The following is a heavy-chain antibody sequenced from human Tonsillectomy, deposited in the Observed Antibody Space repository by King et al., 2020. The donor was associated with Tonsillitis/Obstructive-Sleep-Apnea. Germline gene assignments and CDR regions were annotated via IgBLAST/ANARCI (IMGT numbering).Heavy chain of an antibody. D-gene: IGHD6-19*01. CDR1: GFTFSSYG. Sequence: VQLVESGGGVVQPGRSLRLSCAASGFTFSSYGMHWVRQAPGKGLEWVAVISYDGTKKYYADSVKGRITISRDNSKNTLYVQMNSLRAEDTAVYYCARERAVAGTGTFDYWGQGTLVTVSS. CDR2: ISYDGTKK. CDR3: ARERAVAGTGTFDY. V-gene: IGHV3-30*19. J-gene: IGHJ4*02.